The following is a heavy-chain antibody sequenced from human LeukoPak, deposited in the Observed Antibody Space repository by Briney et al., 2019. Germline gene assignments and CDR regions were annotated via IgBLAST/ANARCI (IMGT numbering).Heavy chain of an antibody. J-gene: IGHJ4*02. CDR1: GNTFTDYY. D-gene: IGHD3-22*01. CDR3: ARGPNYYDSSGHYYLHD. V-gene: IGHV1-2*02. CDR2: INPNSGGT. Sequence: GASVKVSCKASGNTFTDYYIHWVRQAPGQGLEWMGWINPNSGGTKSSQKFQGRVTMTRDTSISTADMELSRLTSDDTAVYFCARGPNYYDSSGHYYLHDWGQGTLVTVSS.